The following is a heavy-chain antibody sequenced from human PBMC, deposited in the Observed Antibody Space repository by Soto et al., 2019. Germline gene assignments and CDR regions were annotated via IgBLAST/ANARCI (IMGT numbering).Heavy chain of an antibody. CDR1: GFTFSTYS. J-gene: IGHJ3*02. V-gene: IGHV3-48*01. CDR2: ISSSTRII. CDR3: ARDLPIYGGAFDI. Sequence: EVQLVESGGGLVQPGGSLRLSCAASGFTFSTYSINWVRQAPGKGLEWVSYISSSTRIIYLADSVKGRFTISRDNAKNSLYLQMNSLRAEDTAVYYCARDLPIYGGAFDIWGQGTMVTVSS. D-gene: IGHD3-10*01.